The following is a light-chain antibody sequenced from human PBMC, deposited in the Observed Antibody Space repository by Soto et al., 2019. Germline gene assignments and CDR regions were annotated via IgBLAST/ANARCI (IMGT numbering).Light chain of an antibody. CDR3: QQRSNWPHSIT. V-gene: IGKV3-11*01. J-gene: IGKJ5*01. CDR2: DAS. Sequence: EIVLTQSPATLSLSPGERATLSCRASQSISGYLAWYQQKPGQAPRLLIYDASNRATGIPARFSGSGSETDFTLTISSLEPEDFAVYYCQQRSNWPHSITFSQGTRLEIK. CDR1: QSISGY.